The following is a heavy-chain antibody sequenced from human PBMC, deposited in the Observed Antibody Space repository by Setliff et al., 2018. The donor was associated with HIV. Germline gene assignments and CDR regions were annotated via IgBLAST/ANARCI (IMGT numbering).Heavy chain of an antibody. J-gene: IGHJ4*02. Sequence: SLRLSCAASGFTFSNYWMHWVRQAPGRGLVWVSRINSDGSSTSYADSVKGRFTISRDNAENTLYLQMNSLRPEDTAVYYCARGGIVATEPEYWGQGTLVTVSS. V-gene: IGHV3-74*01. CDR2: INSDGSST. CDR3: ARGGIVATEPEY. D-gene: IGHD5-12*01. CDR1: GFTFSNYW.